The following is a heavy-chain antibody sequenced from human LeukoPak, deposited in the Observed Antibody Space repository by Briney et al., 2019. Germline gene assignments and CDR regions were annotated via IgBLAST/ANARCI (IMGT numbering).Heavy chain of an antibody. D-gene: IGHD5-12*01. Sequence: GGSLRLSCAASGFTFSSYGMHGVRQAPGKGREWVAYIRYDGSNKYYADSVKGRFTISRDNSKNTLYLQMNSLRAEDTAVDYCAKDCRIVATIGLDYWGQGTLVTVSS. CDR1: GFTFSSYG. V-gene: IGHV3-30*02. J-gene: IGHJ4*02. CDR2: IRYDGSNK. CDR3: AKDCRIVATIGLDY.